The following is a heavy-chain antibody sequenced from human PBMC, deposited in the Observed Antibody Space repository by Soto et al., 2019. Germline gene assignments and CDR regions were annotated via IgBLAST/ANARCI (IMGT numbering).Heavy chain of an antibody. CDR3: TRHSPDYDILTGYYYYYYMDV. V-gene: IGHV3-73*01. Sequence: GGSLRLSCAASGFTFSGSAMHWVRQASGKGLEWVGRIRSKANSYATAYAASVKGRFTISRDDSKNTAYLQMNSLKTEDTAVYYCTRHSPDYDILTGYYYYYYMDVWGKGTTVTVSS. J-gene: IGHJ6*03. CDR2: IRSKANSYAT. D-gene: IGHD3-9*01. CDR1: GFTFSGSA.